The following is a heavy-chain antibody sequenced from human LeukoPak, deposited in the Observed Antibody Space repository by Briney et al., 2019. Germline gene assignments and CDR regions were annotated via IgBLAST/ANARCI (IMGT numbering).Heavy chain of an antibody. J-gene: IGHJ6*02. CDR1: GYTFTSYA. CDR2: INTNTGNP. CDR3: ARYDSSGYYYALAPNYYYYGMDV. Sequence: ASVKVSCKASGYTFTSYAMNWVRQAPGQGLEWMGWINTNTGNPTCAQGFTGRFVFSLDTSVSTAYLQISSLKAEDTAVYYCARYDSSGYYYALAPNYYYYGMDVWGQGTTVTVSS. V-gene: IGHV7-4-1*02. D-gene: IGHD3-22*01.